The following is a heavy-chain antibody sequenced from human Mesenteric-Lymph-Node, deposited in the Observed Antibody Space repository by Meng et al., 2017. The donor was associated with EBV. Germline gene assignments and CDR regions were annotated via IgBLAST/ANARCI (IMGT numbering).Heavy chain of an antibody. V-gene: IGHV4-30-4*01. CDR2: IYYDGTT. CDR3: ARGVGGGYDYYLDY. CDR1: GGSISRGGSN. J-gene: IGHJ4*02. D-gene: IGHD2-21*02. Sequence: QGQLKEPGPGLVKLSQPLSLTCAVFGGSISRGGSNWSWIRQPPGKGLEWVGYIYYDGTTYYNPSLKSRGTISLDTSKNHFSLKLTSVTAADTAVYYCARGVGGGYDYYLDYWGQGSLVTVSS.